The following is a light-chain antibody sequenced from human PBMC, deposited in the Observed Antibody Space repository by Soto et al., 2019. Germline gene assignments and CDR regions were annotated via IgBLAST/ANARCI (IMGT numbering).Light chain of an antibody. J-gene: IGKJ4*01. CDR2: DAS. CDR3: QQRSI. Sequence: EIVLTQSPATLSLSPGERATLSCRASQGVSSYLAWYQQKPGQAPRLLIYDASNRATGIPARFSGSGTGTDFPLTISSLEPEDFAVYYCQQRSIFGGGTKVEIK. CDR1: QGVSSY. V-gene: IGKV3D-11*01.